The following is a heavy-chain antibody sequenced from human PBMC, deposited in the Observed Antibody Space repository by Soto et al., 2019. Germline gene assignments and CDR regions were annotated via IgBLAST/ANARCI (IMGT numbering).Heavy chain of an antibody. J-gene: IGHJ4*02. CDR2: IYYSGTT. CDR3: ARHEYSDFYFDY. Sequence: SETLSLTCTVSGASIASSSYYWAWIRQPPGKGLEWVGSIYYSGTTSYNPSLKSRVAISIDTSQSQFSLKLRSVSAADAAVYYCARHEYSDFYFDYWGQGTPVTVSS. V-gene: IGHV4-39*01. D-gene: IGHD4-4*01. CDR1: GASIASSSYY.